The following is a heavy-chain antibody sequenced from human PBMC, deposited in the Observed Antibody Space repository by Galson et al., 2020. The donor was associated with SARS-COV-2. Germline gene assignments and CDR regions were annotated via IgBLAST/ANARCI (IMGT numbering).Heavy chain of an antibody. Sequence: SQTLSLTCTVSGGSISSYYWSWIRQPPGKGLEWIGYIYYSGSTNYNPSLKSRVTISVDTSKNQFSLKLSSVTAADTAVYYCARHGLTTRVATTHGYLNWFDPWGQGTLVTVSS. D-gene: IGHD5-12*01. CDR1: GGSISSYY. J-gene: IGHJ5*02. CDR3: ARHGLTTRVATTHGYLNWFDP. CDR2: IYYSGST. V-gene: IGHV4-59*08.